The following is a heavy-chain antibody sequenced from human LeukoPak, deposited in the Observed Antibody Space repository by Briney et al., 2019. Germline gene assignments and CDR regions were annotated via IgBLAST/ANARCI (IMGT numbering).Heavy chain of an antibody. CDR3: AKGQTSGGIYYYYYYYMDV. CDR1: GFTFSNYA. D-gene: IGHD3-10*01. Sequence: GGSLRLSCAASGFTFSNYAMNWVRQAPGKGLEWVSVITATGGSTFFADSVKGRFTISRDNSKNTLYLQMNSLRAEDTAVYYCAKGQTSGGIYYYYYYYMDVWGKGTTVTISS. V-gene: IGHV3-23*01. J-gene: IGHJ6*03. CDR2: ITATGGST.